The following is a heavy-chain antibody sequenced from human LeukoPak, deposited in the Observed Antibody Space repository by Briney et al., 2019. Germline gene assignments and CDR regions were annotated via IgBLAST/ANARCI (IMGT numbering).Heavy chain of an antibody. V-gene: IGHV3-23*01. Sequence: PGGSLRLSCAASGFTFSSYAMSWVRQAPEKGLEWVSAISGSGGSTYYADSVRGRFTISRDNSKNTLYLQMNSLRAEDTAVYYCAKDQPASIAANYFDYWGQGTLVTVSS. CDR2: ISGSGGST. CDR1: GFTFSSYA. J-gene: IGHJ4*02. D-gene: IGHD6-6*01. CDR3: AKDQPASIAANYFDY.